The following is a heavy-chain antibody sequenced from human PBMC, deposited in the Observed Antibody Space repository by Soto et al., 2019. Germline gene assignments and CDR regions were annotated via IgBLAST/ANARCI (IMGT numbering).Heavy chain of an antibody. Sequence: ASVKVSCKTSGYTFTSYAMHWVRQAPGQRLEWMGWINVGNGNSKYSQKFQGRVTITRDTSASTVYMELSSLRSEDTAVYYCARDKRDLRFLEWSYYFDFWGQGTLVTVSS. V-gene: IGHV1-3*01. CDR1: GYTFTSYA. CDR2: INVGNGNS. D-gene: IGHD3-3*01. J-gene: IGHJ4*02. CDR3: ARDKRDLRFLEWSYYFDF.